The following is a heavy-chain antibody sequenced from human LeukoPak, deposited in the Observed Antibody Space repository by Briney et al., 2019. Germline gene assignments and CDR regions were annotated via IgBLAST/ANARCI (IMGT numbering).Heavy chain of an antibody. D-gene: IGHD2-15*01. CDR3: ASPEVGY. J-gene: IGHJ4*02. CDR2: INPSGGST. V-gene: IGHV1-46*03. Sequence: ASVKVSCKASGYTFTNSYIHWVRQAPGKGLEWMGIINPSGGSTNYAQKFQGRVTMTRDTSTSTVYMELYSLRSEDTAVYYCASPEVGYWGQGTLVTVSS. CDR1: GYTFTNSY.